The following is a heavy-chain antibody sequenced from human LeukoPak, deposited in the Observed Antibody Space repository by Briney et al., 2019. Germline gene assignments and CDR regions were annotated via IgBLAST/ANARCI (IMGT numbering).Heavy chain of an antibody. CDR1: GFTFSSYL. V-gene: IGHV3-7*03. J-gene: IGHJ5*02. CDR2: ISQDGSEK. D-gene: IGHD3-10*01. Sequence: GGSLRLSCAASGFTFSSYLMTWVRQAPGKGLEWVATISQDGSEKHYVDSVKGRFTVSRDNAKNSNSLFLQMNTLRAEDTAVYYCARGGQFYYGAWGQGTLVTVSS. CDR3: ARGGQFYYGA.